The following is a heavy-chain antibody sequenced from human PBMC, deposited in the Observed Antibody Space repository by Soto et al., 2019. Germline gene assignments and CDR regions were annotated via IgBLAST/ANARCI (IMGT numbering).Heavy chain of an antibody. CDR1: GFSLTSSGVG. V-gene: IGHV2-5*02. CDR3: AHKRHPHYDESSGAFDY. J-gene: IGHJ4*02. D-gene: IGHD3-22*01. CDR2: IYWDDDK. Sequence: QITLKESGPTLVKPTQTLTLTCTFSGFSLTSSGVGVGWIRQPPGKALEWVALIYWDDDKRFSPSLRNRLTITKDTSKNQVVLTMINVDPDDTATYYCAHKRHPHYDESSGAFDYWGQGTPVTVSS.